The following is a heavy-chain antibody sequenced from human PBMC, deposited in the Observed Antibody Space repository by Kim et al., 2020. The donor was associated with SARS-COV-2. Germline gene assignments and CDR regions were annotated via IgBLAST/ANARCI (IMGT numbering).Heavy chain of an antibody. J-gene: IGHJ4*02. D-gene: IGHD6-19*01. CDR3: ARGSSGWYYFYY. Sequence: NYAQEFQGRVTITADESMSTAYMELSSLRSEDTAVYYCARGSSGWYYFYYWGQGTLVTVSS. V-gene: IGHV1-69*01.